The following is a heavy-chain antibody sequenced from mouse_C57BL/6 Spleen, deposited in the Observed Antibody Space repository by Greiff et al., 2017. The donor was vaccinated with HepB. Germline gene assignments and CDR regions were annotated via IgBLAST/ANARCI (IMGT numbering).Heavy chain of an antibody. CDR1: GFSFNTYA. Sequence: EVQLVESGGGLVQPKGSLKLPCAASGFSFNTYAMNWVRQAPGKGLEWVARIRSKSNNYATYYADSVKDRFTISRDDSESMLYLQMNNLKTEDTAMYYCVRHGGNYAMDYWGQGTSVTVSS. CDR3: VRHGGNYAMDY. J-gene: IGHJ4*01. V-gene: IGHV10-1*01. CDR2: IRSKSNNYAT.